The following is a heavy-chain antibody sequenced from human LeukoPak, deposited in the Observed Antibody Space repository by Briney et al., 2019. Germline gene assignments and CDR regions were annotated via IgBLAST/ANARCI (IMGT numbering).Heavy chain of an antibody. CDR3: ARWHTYGDY. D-gene: IGHD5-18*01. CDR1: GYTFTSYG. Sequence: GASVKVSCKASGYTFTSYGISWVRQAPGQGLEWMGWISAYSGHTNYARKLQDRVTMTTDTSTSTAYMELRSLRSDDTAVFYCARWHTYGDYWGQGTLVTVSS. CDR2: ISAYSGHT. V-gene: IGHV1-18*01. J-gene: IGHJ4*02.